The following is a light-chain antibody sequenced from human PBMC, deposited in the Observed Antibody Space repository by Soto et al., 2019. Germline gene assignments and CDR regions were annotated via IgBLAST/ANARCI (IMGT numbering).Light chain of an antibody. CDR2: GAS. CDR1: QSVSSSY. V-gene: IGKV3-20*01. J-gene: IGKJ1*01. Sequence: DIVLTQSPGTLSLSPGERATLSCRASQSVSSSYLVWYQQKPGQAPRLLIYGASSRATGIPDRFSGSGSGTDFTLTISRLEPEDFAVYYCQQYDSSSWTFGQGTKVEIK. CDR3: QQYDSSSWT.